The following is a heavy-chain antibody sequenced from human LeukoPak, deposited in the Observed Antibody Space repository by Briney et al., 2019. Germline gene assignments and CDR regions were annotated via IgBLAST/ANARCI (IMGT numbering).Heavy chain of an antibody. CDR3: ARGPPNWGYDY. D-gene: IGHD7-27*01. CDR1: GYTFTGYY. CDR2: MSSNSGDT. Sequence: ASVKVSCKASGYTFTGYYMHWVRQAPGQGLEWMGWMSSNSGDTGYAQKFQDRVTMTRNTSISTAYMELSSLRSDDTAVYYCARGPPNWGYDYWGPGTLVTVSS. V-gene: IGHV1-8*02. J-gene: IGHJ4*02.